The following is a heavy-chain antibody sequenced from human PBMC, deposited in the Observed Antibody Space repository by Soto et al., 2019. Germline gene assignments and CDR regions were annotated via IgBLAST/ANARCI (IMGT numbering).Heavy chain of an antibody. V-gene: IGHV2-70*13. Sequence: SGPTLVNPTETLTLTCTFSGFSLTSPGMCVSWIRHPPGKALEWLALIERDDDDKYYSTSLKPRLTISKDTRKNQVVLTMANMDPADTGTYYCARSIRGPRRFNGMDVWGQGTTVTVSS. CDR1: GFSLTSPGMC. CDR3: ARSIRGPRRFNGMDV. D-gene: IGHD1-20*01. CDR2: IERDDDDK. J-gene: IGHJ6*02.